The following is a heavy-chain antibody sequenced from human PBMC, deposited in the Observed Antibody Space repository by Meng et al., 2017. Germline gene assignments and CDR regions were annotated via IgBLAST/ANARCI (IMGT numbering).Heavy chain of an antibody. V-gene: IGHV3-64*01. CDR3: ARYACSGGSCYADY. D-gene: IGHD2-15*01. CDR1: GFTFSSYA. Sequence: GGSLRPSCAAPGFTFSSYAMHWVRQAPGKGLEYVSAISSIGGSTYYANSVKGRFTISRDNSKNTLYLQMGSLRAEDMAVYYCARYACSGGSCYADYWGQGTLVTVSS. CDR2: ISSIGGST. J-gene: IGHJ4*02.